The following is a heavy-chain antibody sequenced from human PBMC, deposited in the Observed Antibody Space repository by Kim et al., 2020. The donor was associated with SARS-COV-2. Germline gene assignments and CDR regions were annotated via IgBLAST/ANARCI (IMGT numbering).Heavy chain of an antibody. Sequence: NYAQKFQGRVTMTRDTSISTAYMELRRLRSDDTSVYYCAREVSGWYHYFDYWGQGTLVTVSS. V-gene: IGHV1-2*02. CDR3: AREVSGWYHYFDY. D-gene: IGHD6-19*01. J-gene: IGHJ4*02.